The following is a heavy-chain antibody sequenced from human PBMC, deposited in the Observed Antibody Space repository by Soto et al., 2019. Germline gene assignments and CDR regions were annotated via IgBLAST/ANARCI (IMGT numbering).Heavy chain of an antibody. CDR3: ARGMVEWGKPTGI. CDR2: INSDGSST. CDR1: GFTFGSHW. Sequence: EVQLVESGGGLVQPGGSLRLSCAASGFTFGSHWMHWVRQAPGKGLVWVSRINSDGSSTTYADSVKGRFTISRDDAKSTLYLQMKSLRAEDTVVYYCARGMVEWGKPTGIWGQGTLVTVSS. J-gene: IGHJ3*02. D-gene: IGHD3-3*01. V-gene: IGHV3-74*01.